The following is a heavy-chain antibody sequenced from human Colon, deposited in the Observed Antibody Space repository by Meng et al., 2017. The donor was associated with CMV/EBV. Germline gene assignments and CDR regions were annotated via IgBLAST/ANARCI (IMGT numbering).Heavy chain of an antibody. D-gene: IGHD1-7*01. J-gene: IGHJ4*02. Sequence: SETLSLTCAVYGGSFSGYYWSWIRQPPGKGLEWIGEINHSGNTNYNPSLKSRVTISVDTSKTQFSLKLSSVTAADTAVYYCARRGTKYIWNYFLDYFDYWGQGTLVTVSS. CDR2: INHSGNT. CDR1: GGSFSGYY. V-gene: IGHV4-34*01. CDR3: ARRGTKYIWNYFLDYFDY.